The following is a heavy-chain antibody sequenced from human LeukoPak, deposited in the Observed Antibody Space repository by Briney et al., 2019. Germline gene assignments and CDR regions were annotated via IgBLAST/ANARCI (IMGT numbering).Heavy chain of an antibody. CDR1: GFTFDDYA. J-gene: IGHJ3*02. V-gene: IGHV3-9*01. D-gene: IGHD3-9*01. Sequence: PGGSLRLSCAASGFTFDDYAMHWVRQAPGEGLEWVSGISWNSGSIGYADSVKGRFTISRDNANNSLYLQMNSLRAEDTALYYCAKARRSRYSFDWSPDAFDIWGQGTWSPSLQ. CDR2: ISWNSGSI. CDR3: AKARRSRYSFDWSPDAFDI.